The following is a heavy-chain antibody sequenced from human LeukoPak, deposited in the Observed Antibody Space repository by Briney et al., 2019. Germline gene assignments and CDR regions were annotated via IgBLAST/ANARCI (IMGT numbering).Heavy chain of an antibody. Sequence: PSETLSLTCTVSGASISNSYWSWVRQPPGKGLEWIGYTSYSGSTNYNPSLKSRVTMSADTSTDQLSLRLISVTAADTAVYYCARGYGDAIAVAGICDYWGQGTLVTVSS. V-gene: IGHV4-59*08. D-gene: IGHD6-19*01. CDR1: GASISNSY. CDR2: TSYSGST. CDR3: ARGYGDAIAVAGICDY. J-gene: IGHJ4*02.